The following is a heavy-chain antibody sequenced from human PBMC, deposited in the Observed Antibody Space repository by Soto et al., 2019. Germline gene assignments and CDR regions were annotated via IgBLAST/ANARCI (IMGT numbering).Heavy chain of an antibody. CDR3: ARGKKQLVQSFDY. CDR1: GGSFSGYY. J-gene: IGHJ4*02. V-gene: IGHV4-34*01. CDR2: INHSGST. D-gene: IGHD6-6*01. Sequence: PSETLSLTCAVYGGSFSGYYWSWIRQPPGKGLEWIGGINHSGSTNYNPSLKSRVTISVDTSKNQFSLKLSSVTAADTAVYYCARGKKQLVQSFDYWGQGTLVTVSS.